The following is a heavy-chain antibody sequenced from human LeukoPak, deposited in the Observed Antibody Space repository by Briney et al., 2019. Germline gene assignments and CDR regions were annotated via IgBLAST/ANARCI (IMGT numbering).Heavy chain of an antibody. D-gene: IGHD3-22*01. V-gene: IGHV3-74*01. CDR2: IKSDGGT. CDR3: ARAPSEIGGYYPEYFRH. J-gene: IGHJ1*01. CDR1: GFTFSTYW. Sequence: GGSLRLSCAASGFTFSTYWMHWVRQAPGKGLVWVSRIKSDGGTNYADSVKGRFTISRDNAKKTVSLQMNSLRPEDTGVYYCARAPSEIGGYYPEYFRHWGQGTLFPVSS.